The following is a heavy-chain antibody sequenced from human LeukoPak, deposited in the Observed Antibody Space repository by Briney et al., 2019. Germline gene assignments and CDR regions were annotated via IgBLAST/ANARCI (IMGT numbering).Heavy chain of an antibody. CDR1: GGSISSSSYY. D-gene: IGHD3-16*02. CDR2: IYYSGST. J-gene: IGHJ4*01. Sequence: PSETLSLTCTVSGGSISSSSYYWGWIRQPPGKGLEWIGSIYYSGSTYYNPSLKSRVTISVDTSKNQFSLKLSSVTAEDTAVYYCARRGGMITFGGVIVPYYFDYWGQGTLVTVSS. V-gene: IGHV4-39*01. CDR3: ARRGGMITFGGVIVPYYFDY.